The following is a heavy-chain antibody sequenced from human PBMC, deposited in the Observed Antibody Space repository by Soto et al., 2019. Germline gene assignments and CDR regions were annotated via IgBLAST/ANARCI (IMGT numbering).Heavy chain of an antibody. J-gene: IGHJ6*02. CDR2: IYHSGST. D-gene: IGHD2-21*02. CDR3: VRDADETAIVPAPWLV. V-gene: IGHV4-4*02. Sequence: SETLSLTCAVSGGSISSSHWWGFVRQAPGKGLEWIGEIYHSGSTNYNPSLKSRITMSVDKSKNQFSVNLSSVTAADTAVYYCVRDADETAIVPAPWLVWGRGTMVTVSS. CDR1: GGSISSSHW.